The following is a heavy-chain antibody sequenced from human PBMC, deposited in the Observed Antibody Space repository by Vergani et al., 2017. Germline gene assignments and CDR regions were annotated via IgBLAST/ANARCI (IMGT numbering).Heavy chain of an antibody. V-gene: IGHV3-23*03. Sequence: EVQLLESGGGLVQPGGSLRLSCAASGFTFSSYAMSWVRRAPGKGLEWVSVIYSGGSSTYYADSGKGRFTISRDNSKNTLYLQMNSLRAEDTAVYYCAKGGRFLEWLDYWGQGTLVTVSS. CDR1: GFTFSSYA. D-gene: IGHD3-3*01. J-gene: IGHJ4*02. CDR2: IYSGGSST. CDR3: AKGGRFLEWLDY.